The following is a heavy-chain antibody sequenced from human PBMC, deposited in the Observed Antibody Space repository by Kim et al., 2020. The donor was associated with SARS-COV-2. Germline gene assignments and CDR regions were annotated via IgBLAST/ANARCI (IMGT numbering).Heavy chain of an antibody. Sequence: WNSGSIGYADAVKGRFTISRDNAKNSLYLQMNSLRAEDTALYYCAKDCHDWGQGTLVTVSS. J-gene: IGHJ4*02. CDR3: AKDCHD. CDR2: WNSGSI. V-gene: IGHV3-9*01.